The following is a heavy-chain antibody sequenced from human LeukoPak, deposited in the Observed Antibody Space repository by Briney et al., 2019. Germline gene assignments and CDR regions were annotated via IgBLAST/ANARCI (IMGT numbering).Heavy chain of an antibody. Sequence: GSLRLSCAASGFTFSDYYMSWIRQAPGKGLEWVSYISSSSSTIYYADSVKGRFTISRDNAKNSLYLQMNSLRAEDTAVYYCAREQDSSGYYYPYSYFDYWGQGTLVTVSS. CDR2: ISSSSSTI. CDR1: GFTFSDYY. CDR3: AREQDSSGYYYPYSYFDY. V-gene: IGHV3-11*04. J-gene: IGHJ4*02. D-gene: IGHD3-22*01.